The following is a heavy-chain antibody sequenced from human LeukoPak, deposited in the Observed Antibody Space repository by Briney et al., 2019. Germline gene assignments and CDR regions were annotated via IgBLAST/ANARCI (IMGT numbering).Heavy chain of an antibody. J-gene: IGHJ4*02. Sequence: GGSLRLSCAASGFTFSGSAMHWVRQAPGKGLEWVGRIRSKANSYATAYAASVKGRFTISRDDSKNTAYLQMNSLKTEDTAVYYCTRLGANYYDSSGYYPFDYWGQGTLVTVSS. CDR1: GFTFSGSA. V-gene: IGHV3-73*01. D-gene: IGHD3-22*01. CDR3: TRLGANYYDSSGYYPFDY. CDR2: IRSKANSYAT.